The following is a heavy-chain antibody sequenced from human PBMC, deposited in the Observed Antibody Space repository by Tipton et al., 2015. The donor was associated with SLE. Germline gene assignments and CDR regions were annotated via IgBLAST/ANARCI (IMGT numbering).Heavy chain of an antibody. CDR3: AKDNGGLFDY. CDR2: IRYDGTKK. Sequence: QRGQKGGGGVQPGGALRLSCAASGFTFNSYGMHWVRQAPGKGLEWVAFIRYDGTKKYYADSVKGRFTISRDSSKNTLSLQMNSLRAEDTAVYYCAKDNGGLFDYWGQGTLVTVSS. V-gene: IGHV3-30*02. D-gene: IGHD3-10*01. J-gene: IGHJ4*02. CDR1: GFTFNSYG.